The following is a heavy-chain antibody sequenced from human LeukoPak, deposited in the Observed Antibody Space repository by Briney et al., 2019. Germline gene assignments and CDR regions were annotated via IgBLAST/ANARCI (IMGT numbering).Heavy chain of an antibody. D-gene: IGHD6-13*01. CDR3: ARDRGSSWSEDFDY. CDR1: GFTFSTYS. CDR2: ISSSSSFI. V-gene: IGHV3-21*01. J-gene: IGHJ4*02. Sequence: PGGSLRLSCAASGFTFSTYSMNWVRQAPGKGLEWVSSISSSSSFIYYVDSVKGRFTISRDNAKNSLYLQMNSLRAEDTAVYYCARDRGSSWSEDFDYWGQGTLVTVSS.